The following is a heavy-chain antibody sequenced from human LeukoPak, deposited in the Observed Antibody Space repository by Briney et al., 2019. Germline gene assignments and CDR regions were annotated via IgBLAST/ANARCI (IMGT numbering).Heavy chain of an antibody. CDR1: GITFSSYW. CDR3: ARSAYPSNSVIED. Sequence: PGGSLRLSCAGSGITFSSYWMHWVRQAPGKGLVWVSRINSDGRSTNYADSVKGRFTISRGNAKNTLYLQMNSLRAEDTAVYYCARSAYPSNSVIEDWGRGTLVTVSS. CDR2: INSDGRST. D-gene: IGHD4-23*01. J-gene: IGHJ4*02. V-gene: IGHV3-74*01.